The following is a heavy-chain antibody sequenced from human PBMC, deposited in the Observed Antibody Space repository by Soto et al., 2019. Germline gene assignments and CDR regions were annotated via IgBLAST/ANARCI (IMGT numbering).Heavy chain of an antibody. CDR3: ARGRPSDGRYDYVWGSYRAPYYFDY. V-gene: IGHV4-34*01. CDR1: GGSFSDYY. CDR2: INHSGST. D-gene: IGHD3-16*02. J-gene: IGHJ4*02. Sequence: SETLSLTCAVYGGSFSDYYWTWIRQPPGKGLEWIGEINHSGSTTYNPSLKSRVTISVDTSKNQFSLKLSSVTAADTAVYYCARGRPSDGRYDYVWGSYRAPYYFDYWGQGTLVTVSS.